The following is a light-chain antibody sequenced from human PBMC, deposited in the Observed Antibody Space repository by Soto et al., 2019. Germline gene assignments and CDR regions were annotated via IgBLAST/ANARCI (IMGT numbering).Light chain of an antibody. CDR2: AAS. CDR1: QGIRNN. V-gene: IGKV1-27*01. CDR3: QKYYSVPFT. Sequence: DIQMTQSLSSLSASAGDKVTITCRASQGIRNNLAWYQQKPGKVPTLLIYAASTLQSGVPSRFSGSGSGTDFTLTISSLQPEDVATYYCQKYYSVPFTFGPGTKVEIK. J-gene: IGKJ3*01.